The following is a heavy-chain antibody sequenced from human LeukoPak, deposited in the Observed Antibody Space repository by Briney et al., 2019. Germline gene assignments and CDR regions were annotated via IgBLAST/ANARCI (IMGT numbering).Heavy chain of an antibody. D-gene: IGHD5-18*01. CDR3: ARVATAMVTGYYFDY. Sequence: ASVKVSCKASGYTFTSYGISWVRQAPGQGLEWMGWISAYNGNTNYAQKLQGRVTMTTDTSTSTAYMELSSLRSEDTAVYYCARVATAMVTGYYFDYWGQGTLVTVSS. J-gene: IGHJ4*02. V-gene: IGHV1-18*01. CDR2: ISAYNGNT. CDR1: GYTFTSYG.